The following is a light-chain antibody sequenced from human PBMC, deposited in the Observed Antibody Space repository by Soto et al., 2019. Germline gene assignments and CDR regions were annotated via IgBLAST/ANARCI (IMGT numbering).Light chain of an antibody. CDR1: QSVSSN. CDR3: QQYNSWPWT. V-gene: IGKV3-15*01. J-gene: IGKJ1*01. CDR2: AAS. Sequence: EIVMTQSPATLSVSPGERATLSCRASQSVSSNLAWYQQKPGQAPRLLIYAASTRATGIPARFSGSGSATAFTLTISSLPSDDFAVYYWQQYNSWPWTFGQGTKVEIK.